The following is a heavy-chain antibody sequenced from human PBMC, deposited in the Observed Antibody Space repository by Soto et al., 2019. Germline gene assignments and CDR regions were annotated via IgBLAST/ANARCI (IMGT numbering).Heavy chain of an antibody. CDR3: ARDKGVVPAALYYYYYGMDV. D-gene: IGHD2-2*01. CDR2: IWYDGSNK. Sequence: GGSLRLSCAASGFTFSSYGMHWVRQAPGKGLEWVAVIWYDGSNKYYADSVKGRFTISRDNSKNTLYLQMNSLRAEDTAVYYCARDKGVVPAALYYYYYGMDVWGQGTTVTVSS. V-gene: IGHV3-33*01. CDR1: GFTFSSYG. J-gene: IGHJ6*02.